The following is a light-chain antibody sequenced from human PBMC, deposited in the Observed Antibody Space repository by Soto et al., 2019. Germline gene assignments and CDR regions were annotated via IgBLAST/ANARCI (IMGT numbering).Light chain of an antibody. J-gene: IGKJ3*01. CDR3: QQRSNWLT. CDR2: DAS. Sequence: PGERATLSCRASQSVSSYLAWYQQKPGQAPRLLIYDASNRATGIPARFSGSGSGTDFTLTISSLEPEDFAVYYCQQRSNWLTFGPGTKVDIK. CDR1: QSVSSY. V-gene: IGKV3-11*01.